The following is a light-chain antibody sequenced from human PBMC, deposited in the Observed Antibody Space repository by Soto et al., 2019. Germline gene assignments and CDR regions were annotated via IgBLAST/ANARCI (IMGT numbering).Light chain of an antibody. V-gene: IGKV1-39*01. CDR2: AAA. J-gene: IGKJ5*01. Sequence: DIQMTQPPSSLSASAGDRGTITCRASEAINIYVNWYQQKPGKAPKVLISAAASLQSGVPSRFSGSGSGTDFTLTITSLQPEDFATYYCQQFYSTPYTFGQGTRLEIK. CDR3: QQFYSTPYT. CDR1: EAINIY.